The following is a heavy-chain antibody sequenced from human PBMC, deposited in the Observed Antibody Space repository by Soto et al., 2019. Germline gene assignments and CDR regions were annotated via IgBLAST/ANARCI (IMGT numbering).Heavy chain of an antibody. Sequence: EVQLLESGGGLIQPGGSLRLSCAASGFTFSSYAMSWVRQAPGKGLDWVSTISGDATKTYYADSVKGRFTISRDNSKNTLYLHMNSLRVEDPAVYFCAKDAPVAYFDFWGQGTLVAVSS. CDR1: GFTFSSYA. J-gene: IGHJ4*02. V-gene: IGHV3-23*01. CDR3: AKDAPVAYFDF. D-gene: IGHD2-15*01. CDR2: ISGDATKT.